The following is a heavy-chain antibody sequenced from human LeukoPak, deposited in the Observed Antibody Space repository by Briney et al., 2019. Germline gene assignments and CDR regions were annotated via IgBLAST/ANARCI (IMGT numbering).Heavy chain of an antibody. CDR3: VRGSLASGVVVYYYYYLDV. Sequence: GGSLRLSCAASGFTCSSYNMNWVRQAPGKGLECVAYISSSGTIYYAVSVKGRFTISRDNAKNSLYLQMNSLRAEDTAVYYCVRGSLASGVVVYYYYYLDVWGKGTTVTVSS. CDR2: ISSSGTI. D-gene: IGHD3-3*01. V-gene: IGHV3-48*03. CDR1: GFTCSSYN. J-gene: IGHJ6*03.